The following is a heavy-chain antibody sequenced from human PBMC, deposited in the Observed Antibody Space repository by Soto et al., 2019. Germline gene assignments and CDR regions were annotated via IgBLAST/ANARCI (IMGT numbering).Heavy chain of an antibody. CDR3: ARDPSAAGYYYYYYGMDV. V-gene: IGHV3-33*01. D-gene: IGHD6-13*01. J-gene: IGHJ6*02. CDR2: IWYDGSNK. Sequence: GGSLRLSCAASGFTFSSYGMHWVRQAPGKGLEWVAVIWYDGSNKYYADSVKGRFTISRDNSKNTLYLQMNSLRAEDTAVYYCARDPSAAGYYYYYYGMDVWGQGTTVTVSS. CDR1: GFTFSSYG.